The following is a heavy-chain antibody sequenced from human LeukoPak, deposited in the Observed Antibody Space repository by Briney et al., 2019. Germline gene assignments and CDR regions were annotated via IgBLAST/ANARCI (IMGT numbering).Heavy chain of an antibody. V-gene: IGHV3-30-3*01. CDR3: AREAWFGELAFDY. CDR2: ISYDGSNK. Sequence: GGSLRLSCAASGFTFSSYAMHWVRQAPGKGLEWVAVISYDGSNKYYADSVKGRFTISRDNSKNTLYLQMNSLRAEDTAVYYCAREAWFGELAFDYWGQGTLVTVSS. D-gene: IGHD3-10*01. J-gene: IGHJ4*02. CDR1: GFTFSSYA.